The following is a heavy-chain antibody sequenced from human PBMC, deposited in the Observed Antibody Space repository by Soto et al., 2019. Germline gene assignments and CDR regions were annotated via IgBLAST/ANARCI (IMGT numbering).Heavy chain of an antibody. CDR3: ARVKALYCSSTSCYTGLGWGMDV. CDR2: INPNSGGT. D-gene: IGHD2-2*02. Sequence: ASVKVSCKASGYTFTGYYMHWVRQAPGQGLEWMGWINPNSGGTNYAQKFQGWVTMTRDTSISTAYMELSRLRSDDTAVYYCARVKALYCSSTSCYTGLGWGMDVWGQGTTVTVSS. CDR1: GYTFTGYY. J-gene: IGHJ6*02. V-gene: IGHV1-2*04.